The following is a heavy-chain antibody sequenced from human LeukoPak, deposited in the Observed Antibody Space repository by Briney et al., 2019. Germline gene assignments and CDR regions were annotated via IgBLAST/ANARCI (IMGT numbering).Heavy chain of an antibody. CDR3: TRVGYIDEGIDY. CDR2: INGSGSFT. J-gene: IGHJ4*02. Sequence: GGSLRLSCAASGFTFSNYVMGWVRQDPGKGLQWVSIINGSGSFTSYADSVKGRLTISRDNAKNSLYLQMNSLRAEDTAIYYCTRVGYIDEGIDYWGQGTLVTVSS. CDR1: GFTFSNYV. D-gene: IGHD5-24*01. V-gene: IGHV3-23*05.